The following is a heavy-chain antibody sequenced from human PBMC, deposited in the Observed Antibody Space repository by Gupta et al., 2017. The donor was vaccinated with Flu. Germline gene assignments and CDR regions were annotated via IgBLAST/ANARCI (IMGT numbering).Heavy chain of an antibody. CDR3: ARVPAANSYYYYGMDV. CDR2: ISSSSSYT. CDR1: GFTFSDYY. Sequence: QVQLVESGGGLVKPGGSLRLSCAASGFTFSDYYMSWIRQAPGKGLEWVSYISSSSSYTNYADSGKGRFTISRDNAKNSRYLQMNSLRAEETAVYYCARVPAANSYYYYGMDVWGQGTTVTVYS. D-gene: IGHD2-2*01. V-gene: IGHV3-11*05. J-gene: IGHJ6*02.